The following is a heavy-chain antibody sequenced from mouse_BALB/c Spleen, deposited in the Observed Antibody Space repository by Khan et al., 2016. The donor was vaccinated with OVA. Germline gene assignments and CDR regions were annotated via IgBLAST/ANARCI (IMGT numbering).Heavy chain of an antibody. V-gene: IGHV3-2*02. CDR3: AMGRTY. Sequence: EVQLVESGPGLVKPSQSLSLTCTVTGYSFTSDYVWNWIRQFPGNKLEWMGYISYSGDTSYTPSLKSRISVTRDTSKNQFFLQLNSVTTEDTAPYYCAMGRTYWGQGTLVAVSA. J-gene: IGHJ3*01. D-gene: IGHD2-3*01. CDR2: ISYSGDT. CDR1: GYSFTSDYV.